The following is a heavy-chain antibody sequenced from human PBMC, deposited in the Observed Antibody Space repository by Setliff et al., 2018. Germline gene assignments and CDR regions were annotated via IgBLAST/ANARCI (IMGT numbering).Heavy chain of an antibody. J-gene: IGHJ4*02. CDR1: GATFSSYA. V-gene: IGHV1-69*05. CDR3: ARDGPSYGLGDY. D-gene: IGHD1-26*01. Sequence: SVKVSCKASGATFSSYAISWVRQAPGQGLEWMGGIIPIFGTANYAQKLQGRVTMTTDTSTSTAYMELRSLRSDDTAVYYCARDGPSYGLGDYWGQGTLVTVS. CDR2: IIPIFGTA.